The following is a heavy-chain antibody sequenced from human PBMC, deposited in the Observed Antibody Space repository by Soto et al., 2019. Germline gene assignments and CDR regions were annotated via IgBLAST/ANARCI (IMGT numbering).Heavy chain of an antibody. J-gene: IGHJ4*02. CDR3: AKDVGAGSDYFDY. Sequence: EVQLLESGGGLVQPGGSLRLSCAASGFTFTYHAMSWVRQAPGKGPEWVSSIGGSGDSAYYADAVKGRFTVSRDNSKNTLHLQMNSLRVEETAMYYCAKDVGAGSDYFDYWGQGTLVIVSS. CDR1: GFTFTYHA. V-gene: IGHV3-23*01. CDR2: IGGSGDSA. D-gene: IGHD1-26*01.